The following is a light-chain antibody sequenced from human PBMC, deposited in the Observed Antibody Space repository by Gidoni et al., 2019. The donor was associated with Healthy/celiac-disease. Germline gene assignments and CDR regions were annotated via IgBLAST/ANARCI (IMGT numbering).Light chain of an antibody. CDR3: QQYGSSFT. CDR1: QSVSSSY. CDR2: GAS. J-gene: IGKJ3*01. V-gene: IGKV3-20*01. Sequence: EIVLTQSPGTLSLSPGERATLSCRASQSVSSSYLAWYQQKPGHAPRLLIYGASSMATGIPDRFSGSGSGTDFTLTISRLEPEDFAVYYCQQYGSSFTFGPGTKVDIK.